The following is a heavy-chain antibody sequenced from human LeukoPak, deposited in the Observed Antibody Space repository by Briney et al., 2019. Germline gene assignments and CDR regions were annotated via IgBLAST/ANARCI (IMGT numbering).Heavy chain of an antibody. V-gene: IGHV3-23*01. D-gene: IGHD3-22*01. J-gene: IGHJ4*02. CDR1: GFTFSSYA. CDR2: ISGSGGST. Sequence: PGGSLRLSCAASGFTFSSYAMSWVRQAPGKGLEWVSAISGSGGSTYYADSVKGRFTISRDNSKNTLYLQMNSLRAEDTAVYYCARIRYYYHRGPDSDLYYFDYWGQGTLVTVSP. CDR3: ARIRYYYHRGPDSDLYYFDY.